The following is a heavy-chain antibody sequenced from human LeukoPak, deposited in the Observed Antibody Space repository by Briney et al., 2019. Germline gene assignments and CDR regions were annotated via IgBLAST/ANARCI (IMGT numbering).Heavy chain of an antibody. CDR3: ARDLGPYDSSGSVDY. CDR2: ISYDGRNK. J-gene: IGHJ4*02. CDR1: GFTFSSYA. V-gene: IGHV3-30*04. Sequence: GGSLRLSCAASGFTFSSYAMHWVRQAPGKGLEWVAVISYDGRNKYYADSVKGRFTISRDNSKKTLYLQMNSLRAEDTAVYYCARDLGPYDSSGSVDYWGQGTLVTVSS. D-gene: IGHD3-22*01.